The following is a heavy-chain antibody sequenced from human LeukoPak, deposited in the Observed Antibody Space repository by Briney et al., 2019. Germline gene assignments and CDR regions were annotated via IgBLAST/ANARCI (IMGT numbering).Heavy chain of an antibody. CDR2: IKQDGSEK. D-gene: IGHD3-10*01. CDR1: GFTFRRYW. Sequence: AGGSLRLSCAASGFTFRRYWMSWARQASGKGLEWVANIKQDGSEKYYVHSVKGRFTISRDNAKNSLYLQMNSLRAEDTAVYYCVGLGENYWGQGTLVTVSS. CDR3: VGLGENY. J-gene: IGHJ4*02. V-gene: IGHV3-7*02.